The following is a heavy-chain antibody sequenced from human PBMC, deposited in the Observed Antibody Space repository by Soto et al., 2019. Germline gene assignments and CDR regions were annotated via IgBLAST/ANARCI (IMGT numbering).Heavy chain of an antibody. CDR3: ARGREVVAAPNSFVF. Sequence: SETLSLTCTVSGGSISSGDYYWSWIRQPPGKGLEWIGYIYYSGSTYYNPSLKSRVTISVDTSKNQFSLKLSSVTAADTAVYYCARGREVVAAPNSFVFWGKGTMLTVS. CDR1: GGSISSGDYY. V-gene: IGHV4-30-4*01. J-gene: IGHJ3*01. CDR2: IYYSGST. D-gene: IGHD2-15*01.